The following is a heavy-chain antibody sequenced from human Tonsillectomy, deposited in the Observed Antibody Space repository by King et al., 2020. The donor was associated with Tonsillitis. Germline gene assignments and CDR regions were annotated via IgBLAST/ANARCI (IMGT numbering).Heavy chain of an antibody. CDR1: EFSFSCSA. V-gene: IGHV3-73*02. J-gene: IGHJ4*02. Sequence: VQLVESGGGLVQPGGALKLSCAASEFSFSCSAISLARQASRKGLAWLGRIKSKASNYATESAASVKGRFTISRDDSKNTASLQMNSLKTEDTAMYYCYIRVGDTGYWGQGILVTVS. D-gene: IGHD1-26*01. CDR3: YIRVGDTGY. CDR2: IKSKASNYAT.